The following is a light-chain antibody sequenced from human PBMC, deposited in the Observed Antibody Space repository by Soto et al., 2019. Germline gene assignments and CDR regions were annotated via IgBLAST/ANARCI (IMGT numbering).Light chain of an antibody. CDR3: AAWDDSLNARE. CDR1: SSNIGRNT. V-gene: IGLV1-44*01. J-gene: IGLJ2*01. Sequence: QPVLTQPPSASGTPGQRVTISCSGSSSNIGRNTVNWYQQLPGTAPKLLIYNNNQRPSGVPDRFSGTKSGTSASLAISGLQSEDEADYYCAAWDDSLNAREFGGGTKVTVL. CDR2: NNN.